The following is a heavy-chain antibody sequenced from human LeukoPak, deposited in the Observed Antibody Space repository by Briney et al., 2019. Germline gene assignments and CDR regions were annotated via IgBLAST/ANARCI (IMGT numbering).Heavy chain of an antibody. V-gene: IGHV3-15*01. CDR2: IKSKTDGGTT. J-gene: IGHJ6*03. D-gene: IGHD6-13*01. CDR3: ATEGSSWYEGYYYMDV. Sequence: TSGGSLRLSCAASGFTFNIAWMSWVRQAPGKGLEWVGRIKSKTDGGTTDYAAPVKGRFSISRDDSKNTVYLQMNSLKTEDTGVYHCATEGSSWYEGYYYMDVWGKGTTVTVSS. CDR1: GFTFNIAW.